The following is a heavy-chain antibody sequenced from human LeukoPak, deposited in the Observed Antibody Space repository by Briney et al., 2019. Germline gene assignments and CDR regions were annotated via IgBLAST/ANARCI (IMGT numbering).Heavy chain of an antibody. J-gene: IGHJ3*02. Sequence: SETLSLTCTVSGGSISSGGYYWSWIRQPPGKGLEWIGYIYHSGSTYYNPSLKSRVTISVDRSKNQFSLKLSSVTAADTAVYYCARDQRGGRLLEWLPDAFDIWGQGTMVTVSS. CDR1: GGSISSGGYY. D-gene: IGHD3-3*01. V-gene: IGHV4-30-2*01. CDR2: IYHSGST. CDR3: ARDQRGGRLLEWLPDAFDI.